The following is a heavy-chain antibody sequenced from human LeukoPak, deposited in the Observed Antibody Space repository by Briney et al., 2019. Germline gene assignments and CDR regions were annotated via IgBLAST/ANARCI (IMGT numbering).Heavy chain of an antibody. CDR2: ISGSGGST. J-gene: IGHJ4*02. CDR1: GFTFSSYV. CDR3: ARRGGYSSSDY. D-gene: IGHD6-13*01. Sequence: GGSLRLSCAASGFTFSSYVMSWVRQAPGKGLEWVSAISGSGGSTYYADSVKGRFTISRDNSKNTLYLQMNSLRAEDTAVYYCARRGGYSSSDYWGQGTLVTVSS. V-gene: IGHV3-23*01.